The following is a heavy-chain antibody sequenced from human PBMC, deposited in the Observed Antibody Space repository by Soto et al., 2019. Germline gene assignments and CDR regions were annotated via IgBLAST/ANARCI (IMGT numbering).Heavy chain of an antibody. CDR2: IYHSGTT. CDR3: ARVLWFGELLQHDAFDI. Sequence: LSLTCTVSGGSISSGGYYWSWIRQHPGKGLEWIGYIYHSGTTYYNPSLKSRVTISVDTSKNQFSLKLSSVTAADTAVYYCARVLWFGELLQHDAFDIWGQGTMVTVSS. CDR1: GGSISSGGYY. J-gene: IGHJ3*02. V-gene: IGHV4-31*03. D-gene: IGHD3-10*01.